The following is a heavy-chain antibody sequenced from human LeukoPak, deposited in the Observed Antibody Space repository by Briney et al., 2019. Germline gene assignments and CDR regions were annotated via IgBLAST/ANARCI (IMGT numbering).Heavy chain of an antibody. CDR3: ARSSAGTHDY. V-gene: IGHV4-31*03. D-gene: IGHD6-13*01. CDR1: GGSISSGGYY. CDR2: IYYSGST. Sequence: SETLSLTCTVSGGSISSGGYYWSWIRQHPGKGLEWIGYIYYSGSTYYNPSLKSRVTISVDTSKNQFSLKLSSVTAADTAVYYCARSSAGTHDYWGQGTLVTVSS. J-gene: IGHJ4*02.